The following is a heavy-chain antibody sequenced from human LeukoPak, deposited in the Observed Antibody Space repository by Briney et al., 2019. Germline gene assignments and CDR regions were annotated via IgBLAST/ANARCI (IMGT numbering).Heavy chain of an antibody. CDR3: AKRPDEDYGENYYGMDV. Sequence: PGRSLRLSCAASGFTFSSYGMRWVRQAPGKGLEWVAVISYDGSNKYYADSVKGRFTISRDNSKNTLYLQMNSLRAEDTAVYYCAKRPDEDYGENYYGMDVWGQGTTVTVSS. CDR1: GFTFSSYG. CDR2: ISYDGSNK. J-gene: IGHJ6*02. V-gene: IGHV3-30*18. D-gene: IGHD4-17*01.